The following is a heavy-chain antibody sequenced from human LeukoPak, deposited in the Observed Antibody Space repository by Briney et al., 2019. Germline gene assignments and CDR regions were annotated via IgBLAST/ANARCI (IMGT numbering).Heavy chain of an antibody. D-gene: IGHD5-12*01. V-gene: IGHV3-48*03. J-gene: IGHJ1*01. CDR3: ARDRYALQY. CDR1: GFTFSSYE. Sequence: GGSLRLSCAASGFTFSSYEMKGVRQAPGKGLEWISYISPDGSTIDYADSVKGRFTISRDNAENSLYLQMNSLRDEDTAVYYCARDRYALQYWVQGTQVTVSS. CDR2: ISPDGSTI.